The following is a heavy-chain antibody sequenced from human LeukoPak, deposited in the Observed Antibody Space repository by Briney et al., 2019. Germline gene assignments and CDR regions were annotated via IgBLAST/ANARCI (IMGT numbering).Heavy chain of an antibody. J-gene: IGHJ4*02. CDR2: IYYTGST. CDR1: GGSISTYY. V-gene: IGHV4-59*08. CDR3: ARQTGSGLFILP. Sequence: SETLSLTRTLSGGSISTYYWSWVRQPPGKGLEWIGYIYYTGSTDYNPSLKSRVTMSVDTSKNQFSLRLTSVTAADTAVYYCARQTGSGLFILPGGQGTLVTVSS. D-gene: IGHD3/OR15-3a*01.